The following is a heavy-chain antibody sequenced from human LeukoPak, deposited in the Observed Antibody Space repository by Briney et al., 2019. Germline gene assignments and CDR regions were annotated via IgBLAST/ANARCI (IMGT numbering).Heavy chain of an antibody. D-gene: IGHD3-16*02. CDR3: ARTPPVVTYYYYYYMDV. CDR1: GGTFSRYA. Sequence: ASVKVSCKASGGTFSRYAISWVRQAPGQGLEWMGGIIPIFGTANYAQKFQGRVTITADESTSTAYMELSSLRSEDTAVYYCARTPPVVTYYYYYYMDVWGKGTTVTVSS. V-gene: IGHV1-69*13. CDR2: IIPIFGTA. J-gene: IGHJ6*03.